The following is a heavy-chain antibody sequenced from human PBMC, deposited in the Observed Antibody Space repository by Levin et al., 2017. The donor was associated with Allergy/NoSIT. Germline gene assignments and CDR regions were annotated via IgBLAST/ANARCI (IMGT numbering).Heavy chain of an antibody. V-gene: IGHV3-30*18. J-gene: IGHJ4*02. CDR3: AKGPLTMAAKQTGYFDY. CDR2: ISYDGSNK. CDR1: GFTFSSYG. Sequence: GESLKISCAASGFTFSSYGMHWVRQAPGKGLDWVAVISYDGSNKYYADSVKGRFTISRDNSKNTLYLQMNSLRAEDTAVYYCAKGPLTMAAKQTGYFDYWGQGTLVTVSS. D-gene: IGHD3-3*01.